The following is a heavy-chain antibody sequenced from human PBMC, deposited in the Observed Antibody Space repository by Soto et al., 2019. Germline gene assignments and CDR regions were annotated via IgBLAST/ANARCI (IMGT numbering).Heavy chain of an antibody. CDR3: AKTPYSGSCRGFDY. J-gene: IGHJ4*02. D-gene: IGHD1-26*01. V-gene: IGHV3-23*01. CDR1: GFTFSSYA. CDR2: ISGSGGST. Sequence: GGSLRLSCAASGFTFSSYAMSWVRQAPGKGLEWVSGISGSGGSTYYADSVKGRFTISRDNSKNTLSLQMNNLRVDDTAVYYCAKTPYSGSCRGFDYWGQGTLVTVSS.